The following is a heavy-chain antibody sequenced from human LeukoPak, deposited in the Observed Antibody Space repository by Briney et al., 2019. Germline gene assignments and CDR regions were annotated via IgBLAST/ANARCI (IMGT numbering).Heavy chain of an antibody. CDR2: IYYSGST. V-gene: IGHV4-59*01. CDR3: ARGVYYDSSEEGYYFDY. CDR1: GGSISSYY. J-gene: IGHJ4*02. D-gene: IGHD3-22*01. Sequence: SETLSLTCTVSGGSISSYYWSWIRQPPGKGLEWIGYIYYSGSTNYNPSLKSRVTISVDTSKNQFSLKLSSVTAADTAVYYCARGVYYDSSEEGYYFDYWGQGTLVTVSS.